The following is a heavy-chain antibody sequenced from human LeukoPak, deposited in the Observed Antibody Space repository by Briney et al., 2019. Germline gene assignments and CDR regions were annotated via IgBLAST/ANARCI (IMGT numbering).Heavy chain of an antibody. Sequence: GGSLRLSCAASGFTFSNAWMSWVRQAPGKGLEWVGRIKSKTDGGTTDYAAPVKGRFTISRDDSKNTLYLQMSSLKTEDTAVYYCTTEGYYVVAAFDIWGQGTMVTVSS. CDR1: GFTFSNAW. CDR3: TTEGYYVVAAFDI. CDR2: IKSKTDGGTT. V-gene: IGHV3-15*01. J-gene: IGHJ3*02. D-gene: IGHD3-3*01.